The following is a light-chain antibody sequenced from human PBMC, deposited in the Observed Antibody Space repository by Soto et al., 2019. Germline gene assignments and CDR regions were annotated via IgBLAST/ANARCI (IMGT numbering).Light chain of an antibody. CDR3: QQRSNWPLYT. J-gene: IGKJ2*01. CDR1: QSVSSY. Sequence: EIVLTQSPATLSLSPGDRATLSCRASQSVSSYLAWYQQKPGQAPRLLIYDASNRATGIPARFSGSGSGTAFSLTISSLEPEDFAVYYCQQRSNWPLYTFGQGTKLEIK. CDR2: DAS. V-gene: IGKV3-11*01.